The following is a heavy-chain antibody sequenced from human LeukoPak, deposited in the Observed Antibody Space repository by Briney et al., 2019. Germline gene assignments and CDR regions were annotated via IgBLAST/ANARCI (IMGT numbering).Heavy chain of an antibody. V-gene: IGHV4-61*02. J-gene: IGHJ4*02. D-gene: IGHD4-17*01. CDR2: IYTSGST. CDR3: ARSTGVDPAFDY. CDR1: GGSISSGSYY. Sequence: SQTLSLTCTVSGGSISSGSYYWSWIRQPAGKGLEWIGRIYTSGSTNYNPSLKSRVTISVDTSKNQFSLKLSSVTAADTAVYYCARSTGVDPAFDYWGQGTLVTVSS.